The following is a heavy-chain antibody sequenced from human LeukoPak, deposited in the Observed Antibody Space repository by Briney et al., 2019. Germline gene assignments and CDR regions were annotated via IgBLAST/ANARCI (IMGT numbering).Heavy chain of an antibody. CDR1: GYTFTSYY. J-gene: IGHJ4*02. CDR3: ARRAVRYDSSGYYSIIDY. V-gene: IGHV1-46*01. Sequence: ASVKVSCKASGYTFTSYYMHWVRQAPGQGLEWMGIINPSGGSTSYAQKFQGRVTMTRDTSTSTVYMELSSLRSEDTAVYYCARRAVRYDSSGYYSIIDYWGQGTLVTVSS. D-gene: IGHD3-22*01. CDR2: INPSGGST.